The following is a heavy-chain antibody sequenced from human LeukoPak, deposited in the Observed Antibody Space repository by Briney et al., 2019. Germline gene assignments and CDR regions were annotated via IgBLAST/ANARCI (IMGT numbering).Heavy chain of an antibody. D-gene: IGHD3-3*01. Sequence: PETLSLTCTVSGGSISSYYWSWIRQPPGKGLEWIGYIYYSGSTNYNPSLKSRVTISVDTSKNQFSLKLSSVTAADTAVYYCARGTYYDFWSGYFRGDYYYYMDVWGKGTTVTVSS. CDR3: ARGTYYDFWSGYFRGDYYYYMDV. J-gene: IGHJ6*03. V-gene: IGHV4-59*01. CDR2: IYYSGST. CDR1: GGSISSYY.